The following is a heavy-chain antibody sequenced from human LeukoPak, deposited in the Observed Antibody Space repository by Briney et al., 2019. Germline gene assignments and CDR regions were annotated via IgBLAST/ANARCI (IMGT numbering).Heavy chain of an antibody. CDR2: IKSKTDGGTT. Sequence: GGSLRLSCAASGFTFSNAWMSWVRQAPGKGLEWVGRIKSKTDGGTTDYAAPVKGRFTISRDDSKNTLYLQMNSLKTEDTAVYYCTTDQDYDGAFDIWGQGTMVTVSS. J-gene: IGHJ3*02. CDR3: TTDQDYDGAFDI. V-gene: IGHV3-15*01. D-gene: IGHD3-22*01. CDR1: GFTFSNAW.